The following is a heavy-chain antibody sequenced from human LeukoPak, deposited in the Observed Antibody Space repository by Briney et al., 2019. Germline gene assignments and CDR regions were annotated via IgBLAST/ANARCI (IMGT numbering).Heavy chain of an antibody. CDR2: IYGGGST. V-gene: IGHV3-53*01. CDR3: ATRGYFDH. CDR1: GFTVSSNY. Sequence: PGGSLRLSCAASGFTVSSNYMSWVRQAPGKGPEWVSVIYGGGSTYYADSVKGRFTISRDNSKNTVYLQMNSLRAEDTAVYYCATRGYFDHWGQGTLVTVPS. D-gene: IGHD3-16*01. J-gene: IGHJ4*02.